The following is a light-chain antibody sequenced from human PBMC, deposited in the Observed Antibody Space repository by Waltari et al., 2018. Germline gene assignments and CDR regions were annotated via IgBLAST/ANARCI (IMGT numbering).Light chain of an antibody. CDR3: QSYDISLSGSV. CDR1: CPTTGADYA. CDR2: GNS. J-gene: IGLJ1*01. V-gene: IGLV1-40*01. Sequence: QSVLTHPPSVSGAPGQRVTLPCPGRCPTTGADYASPWYQQLPGTAPKVLIYGNSNRPSGVPERFSGSKSGTSASLAITGLQAEDEAAYYCQSYDISLSGSVFGTGTKVTVL.